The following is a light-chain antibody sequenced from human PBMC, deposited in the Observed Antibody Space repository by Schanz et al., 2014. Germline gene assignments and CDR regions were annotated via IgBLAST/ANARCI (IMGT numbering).Light chain of an antibody. CDR1: SSDIGGYNY. J-gene: IGLJ3*02. Sequence: QSALTQPPSASGSPGQSVTISCTGTSSDIGGYNYVSWYQQHPGKAPKLILYDVTNRPSGVSNRFSGSKSDVTASLTISGRQAEDEADYYGSSYTSSNTGVFGGGTKLTVL. CDR3: SSYTSSNTGV. V-gene: IGLV2-14*01. CDR2: DVT.